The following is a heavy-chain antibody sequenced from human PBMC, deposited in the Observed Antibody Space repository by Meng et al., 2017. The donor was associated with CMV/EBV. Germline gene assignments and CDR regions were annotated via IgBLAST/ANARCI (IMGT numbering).Heavy chain of an antibody. CDR2: INSDGSST. CDR3: TSGDWFDP. D-gene: IGHD3-16*01. J-gene: IGHJ5*02. CDR1: GFTFSNYW. Sequence: LRLSCAASGFTFSNYWMHWVRQAPGKCLVWVSRINSDGSSTSYADSVKGQFTISRDNAKNTLYLQMNSLRAEDTAVYYCTSGDWFDPWGQGTLVTVSS. V-gene: IGHV3-74*01.